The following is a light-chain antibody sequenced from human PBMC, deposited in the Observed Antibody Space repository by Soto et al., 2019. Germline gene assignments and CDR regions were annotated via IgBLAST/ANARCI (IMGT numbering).Light chain of an antibody. CDR3: QQYNNWPPWT. CDR1: QSVSSN. Sequence: EIVMTQSPATLSVSPGERATLSCRASQSVSSNLAWYKQKPGQAPRLLIYGASTRATGIPSRFSGSGSGTEFTLTNSSLQSEDFAVYYCQQYNNWPPWTFGQGTKVEIK. J-gene: IGKJ1*01. CDR2: GAS. V-gene: IGKV3-15*01.